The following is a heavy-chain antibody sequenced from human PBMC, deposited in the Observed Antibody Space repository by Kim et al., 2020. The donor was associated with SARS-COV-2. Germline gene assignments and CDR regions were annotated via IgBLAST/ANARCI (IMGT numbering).Heavy chain of an antibody. CDR2: ISSSSSTI. CDR1: GFTFSSYS. V-gene: IGHV3-48*02. CDR3: ARELQWLGIFVGMDV. D-gene: IGHD6-19*01. J-gene: IGHJ6*02. Sequence: GGSLRLSCAASGFTFSSYSMNWVRQAPGKGLEWVSYISSSSSTIYYADSVKGRFTISGDNAKNSLYLQMNSLRDEDTAVYYCARELQWLGIFVGMDVWGQGTTVTVSS.